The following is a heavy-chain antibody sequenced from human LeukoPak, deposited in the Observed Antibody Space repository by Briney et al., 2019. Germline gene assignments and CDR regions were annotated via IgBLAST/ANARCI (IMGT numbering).Heavy chain of an antibody. CDR3: AGPSGPGIYYFDY. Sequence: GGSLRLSCAASRFTISSYTMNWVRQAPGKGLEWVSSISGSGGIIYYTDSVKGRFTISRDNAKNSLYLQMNSLRAEDTALYYCAGPSGPGIYYFDYWGQGTLVTVSS. J-gene: IGHJ4*02. V-gene: IGHV3-21*01. D-gene: IGHD3-10*01. CDR2: ISGSGGII. CDR1: RFTISSYT.